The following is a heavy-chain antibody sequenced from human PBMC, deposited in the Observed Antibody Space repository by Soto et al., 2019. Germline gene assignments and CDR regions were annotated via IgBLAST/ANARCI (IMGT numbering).Heavy chain of an antibody. J-gene: IGHJ6*02. CDR1: GFIFDDYA. D-gene: IGHD3-10*01. Sequence: GGSLRLSCAASGFIFDDYAMHWVRQAPGKGLEWVSGMSWSRESVGYADSVKGRFTISRDSAKNSLYLQMNSLRTEDTALYYCAKPSGLNPYYFYGMEVVGQETTLAASS. V-gene: IGHV3-9*01. CDR2: MSWSRESV. CDR3: AKPSGLNPYYFYGMEV.